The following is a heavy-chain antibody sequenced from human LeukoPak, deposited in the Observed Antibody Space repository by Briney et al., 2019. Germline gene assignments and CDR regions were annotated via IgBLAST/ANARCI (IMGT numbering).Heavy chain of an antibody. CDR1: GFTFSSYA. CDR3: AKTTDYGYVYYYYMDV. J-gene: IGHJ6*03. Sequence: PGGSLRLSCAASGFTFSSYAMSWVRQAPGKGLEWVSAISGSGGSTYYADSVKGRFTISRDNSKNTLYLQMNSLRAEDTAVYYCAKTTDYGYVYYYYMDVWGKGTTVTISS. CDR2: ISGSGGST. V-gene: IGHV3-23*01. D-gene: IGHD5-18*01.